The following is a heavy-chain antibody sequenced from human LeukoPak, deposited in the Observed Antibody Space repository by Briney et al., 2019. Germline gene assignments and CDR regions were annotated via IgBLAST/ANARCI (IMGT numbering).Heavy chain of an antibody. CDR1: GFTFSSYG. V-gene: IGHV3-33*06. J-gene: IGHJ6*02. CDR3: AKRDTAMATSYYGMDV. Sequence: GGSLRLSCAASGFTFSSYGMHWVRQAPGKGLEWVAVVWFDGVSKTYADSVKGRFTISRDNSKNTLSLEMNSLRAEDTAVYYCAKRDTAMATSYYGMDVWGQGTTVTASS. CDR2: VWFDGVSK. D-gene: IGHD5-18*01.